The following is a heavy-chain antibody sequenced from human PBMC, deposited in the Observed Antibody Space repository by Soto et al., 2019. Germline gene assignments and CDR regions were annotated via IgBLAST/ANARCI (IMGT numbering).Heavy chain of an antibody. Sequence: GGSLRLSCAASGFTFSSYGMHWVRQAPGKGLEWVAVIWYDGSNKYYADSVKGRFTISRDNSKNTLYLQMNSLRAEDTAVYYCARDFSFRAVAGNYFDYWGQGTLVTVSS. D-gene: IGHD6-19*01. CDR1: GFTFSSYG. J-gene: IGHJ4*02. CDR2: IWYDGSNK. V-gene: IGHV3-33*01. CDR3: ARDFSFRAVAGNYFDY.